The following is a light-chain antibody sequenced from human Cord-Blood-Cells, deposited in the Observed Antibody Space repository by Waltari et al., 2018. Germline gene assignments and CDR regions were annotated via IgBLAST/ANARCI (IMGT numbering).Light chain of an antibody. J-gene: IGKJ4*01. CDR1: QSVSSY. CDR3: QQRSNWPLT. CDR2: DAS. V-gene: IGKV3-11*01. Sequence: ELVLTQPPATLSLSPGQRALLSCRASQSVSSYLAWYQQKPGQAPRLLIYDASNRATGIPARFSGSGSGTDFTLTISSLEPEDFAVYYCQQRSNWPLTFGGGTKVEIK.